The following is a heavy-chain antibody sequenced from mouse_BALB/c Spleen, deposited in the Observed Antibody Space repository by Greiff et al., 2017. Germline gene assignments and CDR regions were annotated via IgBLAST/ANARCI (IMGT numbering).Heavy chain of an antibody. Sequence: EVKLVESGGGLVKPGGSLKLSCAASGFTFSSYAMSWVRQTPEKRLEWVASISSGGSTYYPDSVKGRFTISSDNARNILYLQMSSLRSEDTAMYYCARGLGNYGYAMDYWGQGTSVTVSS. CDR3: ARGLGNYGYAMDY. D-gene: IGHD2-1*01. CDR1: GFTFSSYA. CDR2: ISSGGST. V-gene: IGHV5-6-5*01. J-gene: IGHJ4*01.